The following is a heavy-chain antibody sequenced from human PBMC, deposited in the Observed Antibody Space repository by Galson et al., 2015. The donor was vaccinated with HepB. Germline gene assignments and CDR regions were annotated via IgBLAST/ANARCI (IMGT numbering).Heavy chain of an antibody. Sequence: SVKVSCKASGYTFTSYYMHWVRQAPGQGLEWMGIINPSGGSTGYAQKFQGRVTMTRDTSTSTVYMELSSLKASDTAVYYCARGRVKKTYQTVPYNWFDPWGQGTLVTVSS. CDR3: ARGRVKKTYQTVPYNWFDP. D-gene: IGHD3-10*01. J-gene: IGHJ5*02. V-gene: IGHV1-46*01. CDR1: GYTFTSYY. CDR2: INPSGGST.